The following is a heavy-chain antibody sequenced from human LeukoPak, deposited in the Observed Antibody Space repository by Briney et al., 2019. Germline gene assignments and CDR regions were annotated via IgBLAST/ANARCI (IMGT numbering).Heavy chain of an antibody. CDR3: ATGDYYYMDV. CDR2: VDPEDGET. J-gene: IGHJ6*03. CDR1: GYTLTELS. V-gene: IGHV1-24*01. Sequence: ASVEVSCKVSGYTLTELSMHWVRQAPGKGLEWMGRVDPEDGETIYAEKFQGRVTITADTSTDTAYMELSSLRSEDTAVYYCATGDYYYMDVWGKGTTVTVSS. D-gene: IGHD3-16*01.